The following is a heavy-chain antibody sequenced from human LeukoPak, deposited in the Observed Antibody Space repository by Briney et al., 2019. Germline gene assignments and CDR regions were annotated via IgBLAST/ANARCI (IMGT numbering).Heavy chain of an antibody. D-gene: IGHD6-13*01. CDR3: ASSSRIAAAPLLFDY. J-gene: IGHJ4*02. CDR1: GYTFTSYD. Sequence: GASVKVSCKASGYTFTSYDINWVRQATGQGLEWMGWMNPNSGNTGYAQKFQGRVTITRDTSASTAYMELSSLRSEDTAVYYCASSSRIAAAPLLFDYWGQGTLVTVSS. V-gene: IGHV1-8*01. CDR2: MNPNSGNT.